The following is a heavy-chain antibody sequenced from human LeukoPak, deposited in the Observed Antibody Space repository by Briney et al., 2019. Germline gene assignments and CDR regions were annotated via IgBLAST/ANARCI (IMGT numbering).Heavy chain of an antibody. Sequence: GGSLRLSCAASGFTFSSYGMHWVRQAPGKGLEWVAFIRYDGSNKYYADSVKGRFTISRDNSKNTLYLQMNSLRAEDTAVYYCAKASDYSNPHYYYYYMDVWGKGTTVTVSS. V-gene: IGHV3-30*02. CDR3: AKASDYSNPHYYYYYMDV. CDR2: IRYDGSNK. D-gene: IGHD4-11*01. CDR1: GFTFSSYG. J-gene: IGHJ6*03.